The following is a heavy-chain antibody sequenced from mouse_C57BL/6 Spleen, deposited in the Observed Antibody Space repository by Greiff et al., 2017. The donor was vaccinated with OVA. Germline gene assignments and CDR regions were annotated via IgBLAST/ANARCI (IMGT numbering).Heavy chain of an antibody. CDR3: ARAITTVVDYAMDY. J-gene: IGHJ4*01. Sequence: QVQLQQSGAELMKPGASVKLSCKATGYTFTGYWIEWVKQRPGHGLEWIGEILPGSGSTNYTAKFKGKATFTADTSSNTAYMQLSSLTPEDSAIYYCARAITTVVDYAMDYWGQGTSVTVSS. V-gene: IGHV1-9*01. CDR2: ILPGSGST. CDR1: GYTFTGYW. D-gene: IGHD1-1*01.